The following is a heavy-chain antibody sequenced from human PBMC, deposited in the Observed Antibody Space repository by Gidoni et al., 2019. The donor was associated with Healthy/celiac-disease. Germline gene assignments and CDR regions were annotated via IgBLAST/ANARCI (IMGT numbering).Heavy chain of an antibody. Sequence: EVQLVQLGAEVKKPGAALKISCKGPGYSFTSYWIGWVRQMPGKGLEWLGIVYPGDSDTRYIPSFQGQFTISADKSISTAYLQWSSLKASDTAMYYCARRYDSSGYFDYWGQGTLVTVSS. CDR1: GYSFTSYW. V-gene: IGHV5-51*01. CDR2: VYPGDSDT. D-gene: IGHD3-22*01. CDR3: ARRYDSSGYFDY. J-gene: IGHJ4*02.